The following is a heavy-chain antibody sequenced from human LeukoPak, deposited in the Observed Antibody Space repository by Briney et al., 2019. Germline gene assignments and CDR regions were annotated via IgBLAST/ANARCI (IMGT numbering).Heavy chain of an antibody. CDR1: GFTFSDSY. J-gene: IGHJ6*04. V-gene: IGHV3-49*04. D-gene: IGHD3-10*01. CDR2: IKSRTYGATT. Sequence: GRSLRLSCAASGFTFSDSYMSWVRQAPGKGLEWVGFIKSRTYGATTEYAASVKGRFTISRDDSKSIAYLQMNSLKTEDTAVYYCSRADYYGSGSPISLDVWGKGTTVTVSS. CDR3: SRADYYGSGSPISLDV.